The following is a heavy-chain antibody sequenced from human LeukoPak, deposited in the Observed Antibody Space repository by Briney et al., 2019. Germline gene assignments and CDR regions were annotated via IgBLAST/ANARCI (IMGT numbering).Heavy chain of an antibody. D-gene: IGHD6-13*01. Sequence: SETLSLTCTVSGDSFSYFYWSWIRQPPGKGLEWIGYIYNSGSTSYNPSLKSRVTISLDTSQNQFSLKLSSLTAADTAVYYCARVPYSGSWYHSDYYYYMDVWGKGTTVTVSS. J-gene: IGHJ6*03. V-gene: IGHV4-59*01. CDR3: ARVPYSGSWYHSDYYYYMDV. CDR1: GDSFSYFY. CDR2: IYNSGST.